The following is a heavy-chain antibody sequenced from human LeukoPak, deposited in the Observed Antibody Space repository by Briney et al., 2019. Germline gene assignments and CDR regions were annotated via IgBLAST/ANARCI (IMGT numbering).Heavy chain of an antibody. CDR2: INHSGST. CDR3: ARHAYGSGSYYSRYYYYYGMDV. Sequence: SETLSLTCAVHGGSFSGYYWSWIRRPPGKGLEWIGEINHSGSTNYNPSLKSRVTISVDTSKNQFSLKLSSVTAADTAVYYCARHAYGSGSYYSRYYYYYGMDVWGQGTTVTVSS. CDR1: GGSFSGYY. V-gene: IGHV4-34*01. J-gene: IGHJ6*02. D-gene: IGHD3-10*01.